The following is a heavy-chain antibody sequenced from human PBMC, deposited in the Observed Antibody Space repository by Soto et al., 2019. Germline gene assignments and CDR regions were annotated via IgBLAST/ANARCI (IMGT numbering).Heavy chain of an antibody. Sequence: SLKISCAASGFPFISYEMNWVRPAPGKGLEWVSYISSSGSTIYYADSVKGRFTISRDNAKNSLYLQMNSLRAEDTAVYYCARDPGGIGGFDYWGQGTLVTVSS. CDR1: GFPFISYE. CDR2: ISSSGSTI. D-gene: IGHD3-16*01. V-gene: IGHV3-48*03. CDR3: ARDPGGIGGFDY. J-gene: IGHJ4*02.